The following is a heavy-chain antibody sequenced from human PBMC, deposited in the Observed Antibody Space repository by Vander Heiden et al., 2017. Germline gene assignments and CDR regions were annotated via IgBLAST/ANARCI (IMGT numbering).Heavy chain of an antibody. CDR2: ISYDGSNK. J-gene: IGHJ1*01. CDR3: ARDWSGTTVVTGYFQH. CDR1: GFPFSSYA. Sequence: QVQLVESGGGVVQPGRSLRLSCAASGFPFSSYAMHWVRQAPGKGLEWVAVISYDGSNKYYADSVKGRFTISRDNSKNTLYLQMNSLRAEDTAVYYCARDWSGTTVVTGYFQHWGQGTLVTVSS. D-gene: IGHD4-17*01. V-gene: IGHV3-30-3*01.